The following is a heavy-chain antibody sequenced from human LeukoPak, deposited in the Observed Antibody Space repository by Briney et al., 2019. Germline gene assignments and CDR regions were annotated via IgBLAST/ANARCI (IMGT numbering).Heavy chain of an antibody. J-gene: IGHJ5*02. CDR3: ASQIAASGDWFDP. CDR2: INPSGGST. Sequence: ASVKVSCKVSGYTFTSYYMHWVRQAPGQGLEWMGIINPSGGSTSYAQKFQGRVTMTRDMSTSTVYMELSSLRSEDTAVYYCASQIAASGDWFDPWGQGTLVTVSS. D-gene: IGHD6-25*01. CDR1: GYTFTSYY. V-gene: IGHV1-46*01.